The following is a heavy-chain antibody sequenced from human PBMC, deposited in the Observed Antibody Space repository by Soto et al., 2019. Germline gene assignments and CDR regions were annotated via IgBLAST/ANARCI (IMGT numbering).Heavy chain of an antibody. D-gene: IGHD2-2*01. CDR1: GFTFSDYT. V-gene: IGHV3-21*06. CDR2: ITATGSFI. J-gene: IGHJ6*02. CDR3: ARDLPHAGDYAMDV. Sequence: PGGSLRLSCAASGFTFSDYTMNWVRQAPGKGLEWVSLITATGSFIYQADSVKGRFTIPRDNAKNSLYLQMNSLRDEDTAVYYCARDLPHAGDYAMDVWGQGTTVTVSS.